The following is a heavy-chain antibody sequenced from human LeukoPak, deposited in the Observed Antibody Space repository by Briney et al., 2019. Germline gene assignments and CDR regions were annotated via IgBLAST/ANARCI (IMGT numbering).Heavy chain of an antibody. CDR3: VRDQMPHCDISCFFALDI. CDR1: GFTFSTYS. Sequence: GRSLRLSCAASGFTFSTYSMNWVRQAPGKGLEWVSYIGASGTITSYADSVKGRFTTSRDTAQNSLNLQMSDLRVEDTAVYYCVRDQMPHCDISCFFALDIWGQGTLVTVSS. D-gene: IGHD3-9*01. CDR2: IGASGTIT. J-gene: IGHJ3*02. V-gene: IGHV3-48*01.